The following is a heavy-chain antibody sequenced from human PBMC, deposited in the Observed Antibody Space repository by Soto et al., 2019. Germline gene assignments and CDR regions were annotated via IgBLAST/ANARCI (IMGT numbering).Heavy chain of an antibody. Sequence: SQTLSLTCAISGDSVSSNTASWDWIRQSPSRGLGWLGRTYFRSKWYNDYAVSVKSRIIINPDTSNNQFSLQLNSVTPEDTAVYFCAKGDNLGPKTGYAFDPWGQGIMVTVSS. CDR3: AKGDNLGPKTGYAFDP. J-gene: IGHJ5*02. CDR2: TYFRSKWYN. CDR1: GDSVSSNTAS. D-gene: IGHD5-12*01. V-gene: IGHV6-1*01.